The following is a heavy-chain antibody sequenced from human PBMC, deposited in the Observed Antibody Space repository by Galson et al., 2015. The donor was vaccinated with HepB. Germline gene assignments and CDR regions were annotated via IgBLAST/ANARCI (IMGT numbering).Heavy chain of an antibody. V-gene: IGHV3-15*01. D-gene: IGHD3-16*02. CDR2: IKSSSDGGTT. Sequence: SLRLSCAASGFTFSHLWMTWVRQAPGKGLDWVGHIKSSSDGGTTDHAAPVKGRFTISRDDSKDTLYLQMNSLKTEDTAVYYCTTDRPFTGGGVIVTSGQGTLVTVSS. CDR1: GFTFSHLW. J-gene: IGHJ5*02. CDR3: TTDRPFTGGGVIVT.